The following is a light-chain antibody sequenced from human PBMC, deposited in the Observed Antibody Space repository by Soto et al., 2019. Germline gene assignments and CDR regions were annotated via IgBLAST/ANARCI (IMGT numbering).Light chain of an antibody. V-gene: IGKV1-5*01. CDR1: QSISSW. J-gene: IGKJ4*01. CDR2: DAS. CDR3: QQYDNLPLT. Sequence: DIQMTQSPSTLSASVGDRVTITCRASQSISSWLAWYQHKPGKAPKLLIYDASNFETGVPSRFSGSGSGTEFTFTISSLQPEDIATYYCQQYDNLPLTFGGGTKVDIK.